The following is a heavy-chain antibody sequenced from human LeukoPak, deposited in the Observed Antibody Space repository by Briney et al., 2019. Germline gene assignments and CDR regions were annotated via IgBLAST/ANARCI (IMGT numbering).Heavy chain of an antibody. CDR1: GYSMSSGYY. J-gene: IGHJ5*02. D-gene: IGHD6-13*01. CDR3: ARGDYSSSWYEYNWFNP. V-gene: IGHV4-38-2*02. Sequence: PSETLSLTCTVSGYSMSSGYYWGWIRQPPGKGLEWIGSIYHSGNTYYSPSLKSRVTISVDTSKNQFSLKLSSVTAADTAVYYCARGDYSSSWYEYNWFNPWGQGTLVTVSS. CDR2: IYHSGNT.